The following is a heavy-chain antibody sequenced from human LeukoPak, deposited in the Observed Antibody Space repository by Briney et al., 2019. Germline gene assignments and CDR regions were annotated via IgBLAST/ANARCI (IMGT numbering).Heavy chain of an antibody. Sequence: GGSLRLSCAASGFTFSSYAMHWVRQVSGKGLVWVSRINSDGSDTYYADSVKGRFTISRDNAKNTLYLQMNSLRAEDTAVYYCARRTVTLDYWGQGSLVTVSS. CDR3: ARRTVTLDY. J-gene: IGHJ4*02. D-gene: IGHD4-23*01. CDR2: INSDGSDT. V-gene: IGHV3-74*01. CDR1: GFTFSSYA.